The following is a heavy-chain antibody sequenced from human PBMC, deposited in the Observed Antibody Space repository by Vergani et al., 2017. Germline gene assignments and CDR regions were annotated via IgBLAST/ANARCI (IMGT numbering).Heavy chain of an antibody. D-gene: IGHD2-2*01. J-gene: IGHJ4*02. CDR3: ATPLYCSSTSCRVFDY. CDR2: ISGSGGST. V-gene: IGHV3-23*01. CDR1: GFTFSSYA. Sequence: EVQLLESGGGLVQPGGPLRLSCAASGFTFSSYAMSWVRQAPGKGLEWVSAISGSGGSTYYADSVKGRFTIAKDNSKNTLYLQMNSLRAEDTAVYYCATPLYCSSTSCRVFDYWGQGTLVTVSS.